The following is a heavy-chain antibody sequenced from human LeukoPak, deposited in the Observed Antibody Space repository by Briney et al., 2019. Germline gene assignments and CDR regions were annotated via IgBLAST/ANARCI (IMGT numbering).Heavy chain of an antibody. Sequence: SETLSLTCTVSGGSISSSSYYWGWIRQPPGKGLEWIGSIYYSGSTYYNPSLKSRVTISVDTSKNQFSLKLSSVTAADTAVYYCASTYYDFWSGYYMRYFDYWGQETLVTVSS. CDR3: ASTYYDFWSGYYMRYFDY. J-gene: IGHJ4*02. CDR2: IYYSGST. V-gene: IGHV4-39*07. CDR1: GGSISSSSYY. D-gene: IGHD3-3*01.